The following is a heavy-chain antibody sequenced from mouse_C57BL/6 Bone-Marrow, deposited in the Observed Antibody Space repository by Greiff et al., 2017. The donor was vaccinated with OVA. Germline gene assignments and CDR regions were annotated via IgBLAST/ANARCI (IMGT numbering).Heavy chain of an antibody. D-gene: IGHD1-1*01. J-gene: IGHJ4*01. CDR1: GFNIKNTY. V-gene: IGHV14-3*01. Sequence: EVMLVESVAELVRPGASVKLSCTASGFNIKNTYMHWVKQRPEQGLEWIGRIDPANDNTKYAPKFQGKATMTAATSSNTAYLQLSSLSSEDTAVYCCARGNFGSSFYAMDYWGQGTSVTVSS. CDR3: ARGNFGSSFYAMDY. CDR2: IDPANDNT.